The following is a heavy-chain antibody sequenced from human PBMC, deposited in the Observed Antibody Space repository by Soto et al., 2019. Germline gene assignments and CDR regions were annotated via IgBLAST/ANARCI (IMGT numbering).Heavy chain of an antibody. V-gene: IGHV3-13*01. D-gene: IGHD6-13*01. CDR3: AKSQEIGTHFFDS. CDR1: RFTFSSFD. Sequence: GRSRRLSWEACRFTFSSFDMHWVRQPTGKGLEWVSSIGTAGDTYYAVSVKGRFTISRDNAKNSLSLQMNSLRAGDMAVYFCAKSQEIGTHFFDSWGQGTQVTVSS. CDR2: IGTAGDT. J-gene: IGHJ4*02.